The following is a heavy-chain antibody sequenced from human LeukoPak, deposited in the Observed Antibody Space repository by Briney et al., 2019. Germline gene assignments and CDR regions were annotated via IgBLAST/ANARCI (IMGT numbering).Heavy chain of an antibody. Sequence: SVKVSCKASGGTFSSYAISWVRQAPGQGLEWMGKIIPIFGTANYAQKFQGRVTITTDESTSTAFMELSSLRSEDTTVYYCARGYCSSTSCYLPEYFQHWGQGTLVTVSS. CDR3: ARGYCSSTSCYLPEYFQH. CDR1: GGTFSSYA. CDR2: IIPIFGTA. D-gene: IGHD2-2*01. V-gene: IGHV1-69*05. J-gene: IGHJ1*01.